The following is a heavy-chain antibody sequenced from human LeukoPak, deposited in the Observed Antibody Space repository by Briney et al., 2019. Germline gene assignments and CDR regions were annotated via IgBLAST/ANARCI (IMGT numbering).Heavy chain of an antibody. D-gene: IGHD6-13*01. J-gene: IGHJ4*02. CDR2: MYTSRST. V-gene: IGHV4-4*07. CDR1: GGPMSSYY. CDR3: ATYDQQLAFDN. Sequence: PSETLSLTCTVSGGPMSSYYWTWIRQPAGKGLEWIGRMYTSRSTNYNPSLKSRVTMSIDTSKKQFSLRLHSVTAADTAVYYCATYDQQLAFDNWGQGTLVTVSS.